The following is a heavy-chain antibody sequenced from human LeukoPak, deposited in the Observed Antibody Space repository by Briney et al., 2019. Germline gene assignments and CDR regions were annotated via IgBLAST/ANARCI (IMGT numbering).Heavy chain of an antibody. CDR2: ISYDGSNK. V-gene: IGHV3-30*18. CDR3: AKSGYGSGSYYTN. D-gene: IGHD3-10*01. Sequence: PGGSLRLSCAASGFTFSSYGMHWVRQAPGKGLEWVAVISYDGSNKYYADSVKGRFTISRDNSKNTLYLQMNSLRAEDTAVYYCAKSGYGSGSYYTNWGQGTLVTVSS. J-gene: IGHJ4*02. CDR1: GFTFSSYG.